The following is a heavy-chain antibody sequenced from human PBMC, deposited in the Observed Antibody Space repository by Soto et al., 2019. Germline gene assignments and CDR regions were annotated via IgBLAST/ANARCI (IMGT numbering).Heavy chain of an antibody. CDR1: GFTFSSYS. J-gene: IGHJ5*02. D-gene: IGHD6-13*01. V-gene: IGHV3-48*01. Sequence: PGGSLRLSCAASGFTFSSYSMNCVRQAPGNVLEWVSYIRSSSSTTNYTDSVKGRSSISRDNAKNSLYLQMNSLRAEDTAVYYCARHPERIAEIGWFDPWGQGT. CDR3: ARHPERIAEIGWFDP. CDR2: IRSSSSTT.